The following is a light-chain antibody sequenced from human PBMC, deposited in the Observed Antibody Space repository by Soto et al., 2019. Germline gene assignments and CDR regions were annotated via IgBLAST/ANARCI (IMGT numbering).Light chain of an antibody. V-gene: IGKV1-5*01. CDR2: AAS. Sequence: IQMTQSPSSLSASVGDRVTITCRASQSISSYLNWYQQKPGKAPKLLIYAASSLQSGVPSRFSGSGSGTEFTLTISSLQPDDFATYYCQQYNSYSPTFGGGTKVDIK. CDR1: QSISSY. CDR3: QQYNSYSPT. J-gene: IGKJ4*01.